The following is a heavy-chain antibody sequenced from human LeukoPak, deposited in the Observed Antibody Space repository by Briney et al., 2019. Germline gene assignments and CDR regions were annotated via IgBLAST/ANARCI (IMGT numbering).Heavy chain of an antibody. V-gene: IGHV3-23*01. CDR1: GFTFSNFA. Sequence: HPGGTLRLSCAASGFTFSNFAVNWARQAPGKGLEWVSGISASGGNTYYTDSLKGRFTISRDNSKNTLYLQMNNLRAEDTAVYYCATVRDGYNLLFDYWGQGTLVTVSS. J-gene: IGHJ4*02. CDR2: ISASGGNT. CDR3: ATVRDGYNLLFDY. D-gene: IGHD5-24*01.